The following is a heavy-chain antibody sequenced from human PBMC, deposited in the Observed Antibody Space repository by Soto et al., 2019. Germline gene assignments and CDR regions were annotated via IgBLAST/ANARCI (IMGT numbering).Heavy chain of an antibody. D-gene: IGHD6-19*01. Sequence: SETLSLTCTVSGGSISSSSYYWGWIRQPPGKGLEWIGSIYYSGSTYYNPSLKSRVTISVDTSKNQFSRKLSSVTAADTAVYYCASHPYSSGWYGRGRSGGYWGQGTLVTVSS. CDR2: IYYSGST. V-gene: IGHV4-39*01. J-gene: IGHJ4*02. CDR1: GGSISSSSYY. CDR3: ASHPYSSGWYGRGRSGGY.